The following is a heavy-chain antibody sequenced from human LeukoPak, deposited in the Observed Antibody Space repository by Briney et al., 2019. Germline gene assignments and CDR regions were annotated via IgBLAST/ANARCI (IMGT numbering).Heavy chain of an antibody. CDR3: ARDSDRTTVTTYY. Sequence: GGSLRLSCAASGFTFTRYSMNWVRQAPGKGLEWVSSISSSSSYIYYADSVKGRFTISRDNAKNSLYLQMNSLRAEDTAVYYCARDSDRTTVTTYYWGQGTLVTVSS. V-gene: IGHV3-21*01. CDR2: ISSSSSYI. CDR1: GFTFTRYS. J-gene: IGHJ4*02. D-gene: IGHD4-11*01.